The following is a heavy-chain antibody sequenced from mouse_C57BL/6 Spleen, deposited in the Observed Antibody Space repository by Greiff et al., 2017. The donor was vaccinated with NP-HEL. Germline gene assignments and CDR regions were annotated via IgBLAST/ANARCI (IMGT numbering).Heavy chain of an antibody. J-gene: IGHJ4*01. D-gene: IGHD2-3*01. CDR3: ARSDDGYPYAMDY. Sequence: EVQLVESGPELVKPGASVKISCKASGYSFTGYYMHWVKQSSEKSLEWIGEINPSTGGTSYNQKFKGKATLTVDKSSSTAYMQLKSLTSEDSAVYYCARSDDGYPYAMDYWGQGTSVTVSS. CDR1: GYSFTGYY. CDR2: INPSTGGT. V-gene: IGHV1-43*01.